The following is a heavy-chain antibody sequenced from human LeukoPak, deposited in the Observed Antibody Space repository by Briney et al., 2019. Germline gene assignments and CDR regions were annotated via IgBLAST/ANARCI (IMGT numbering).Heavy chain of an antibody. CDR3: AKATLPTCGGARCYYFDN. Sequence: AGSLRLSCAAPGLTLTRYAMSGVRQTPGKGLQWVSTFSGSVDTTYYADSVKGRFTISRDNSKNTLDLQMNGLGAEDTAVYYCAKATLPTCGGARCYYFDNWGQGTLVTVSS. CDR1: GLTLTRYA. J-gene: IGHJ4*02. CDR2: FSGSVDTT. V-gene: IGHV3-23*01. D-gene: IGHD2-15*01.